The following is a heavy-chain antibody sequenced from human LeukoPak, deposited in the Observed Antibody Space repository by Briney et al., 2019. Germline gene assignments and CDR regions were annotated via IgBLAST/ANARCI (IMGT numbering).Heavy chain of an antibody. CDR3: ASTSTYDAFDI. J-gene: IGHJ3*02. V-gene: IGHV1-2*02. D-gene: IGHD2/OR15-2a*01. CDR1: GYTFTGYY. CDR2: INPNSGGT. Sequence: ASVKVCCAASGYTFTGYYMHWVRQAPGQGPGWMGWINPNSGGTNYAQKFQGRVTMTRDTSISTAYMELSRLRSDDTAVYYCASTSTYDAFDIWGQGTMVTVSS.